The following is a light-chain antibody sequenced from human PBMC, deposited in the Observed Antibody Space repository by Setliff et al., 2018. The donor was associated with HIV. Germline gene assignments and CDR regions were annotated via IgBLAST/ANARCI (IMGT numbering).Light chain of an antibody. CDR1: NSNIGAGYD. J-gene: IGLJ1*01. Sequence: QSLLTHPPPVSGAPGQRVTISCTGSNSNIGAGYDVHWYQQLPGTAPKLLMYGNGNRPSGVPDRFSDSKSGTSASLAITGLQAEDEADYYCQSYDNRLSEEVFGTGTKVTVL. CDR2: GNG. CDR3: QSYDNRLSEEV. V-gene: IGLV1-40*01.